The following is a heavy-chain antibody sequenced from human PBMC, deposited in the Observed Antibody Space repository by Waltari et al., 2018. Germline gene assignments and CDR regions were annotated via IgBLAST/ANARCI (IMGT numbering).Heavy chain of an antibody. CDR2: IYPGNSDI. J-gene: IGHJ6*02. CDR3: ARQNSYGYPYYGMDV. V-gene: IGHV5-51*03. Sequence: VQLEQSGAEVKKPGESLKISCKGSGYTFNSHSISWVRPTPGKGLEWMGIIYPGNSDIRYSPSFQGQVTFSADKSISAAYLQWSSLKASDTAIYYCARQNSYGYPYYGMDVWGPGTTVTVSS. D-gene: IGHD5-18*01. CDR1: GYTFNSHS.